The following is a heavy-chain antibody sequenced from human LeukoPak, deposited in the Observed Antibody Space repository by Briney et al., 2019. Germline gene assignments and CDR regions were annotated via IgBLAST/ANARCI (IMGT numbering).Heavy chain of an antibody. CDR2: VSGSSDSS. V-gene: IGHV3-23*01. J-gene: IGHJ4*02. Sequence: GGSLRLSCAASGFTFSSYAMSWVRLAPGKGLEWVSGVSGSSDSSNYADSVKGRFTVSRDNSKNTLYLQMNSLRAEDTAVYYCANRNYYDSSGYYYLYYFDFWGPGTLVTVSS. CDR3: ANRNYYDSSGYYYLYYFDF. CDR1: GFTFSSYA. D-gene: IGHD3-22*01.